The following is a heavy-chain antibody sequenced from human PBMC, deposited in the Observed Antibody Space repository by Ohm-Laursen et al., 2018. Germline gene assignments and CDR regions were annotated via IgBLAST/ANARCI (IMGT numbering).Heavy chain of an antibody. J-gene: IGHJ4*02. CDR3: ASRSPALDY. Sequence: SLRLSCAASGFTFSSYGMHWVRQAPGKGLEWVAVIWYDGSNKYYADSVKGRFTISRDNTKNTLYLQMNSLRAEGTALYYCASRSPALDYWGQGTPVTVSS. CDR2: IWYDGSNK. V-gene: IGHV3-33*01. D-gene: IGHD2-2*01. CDR1: GFTFSSYG.